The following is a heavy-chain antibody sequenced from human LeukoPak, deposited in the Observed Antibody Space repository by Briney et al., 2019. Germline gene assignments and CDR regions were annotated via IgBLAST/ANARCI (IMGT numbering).Heavy chain of an antibody. V-gene: IGHV1-8*01. CDR2: MNPNSGNT. J-gene: IGHJ4*02. Sequence: ASVKVSCXASGYTFTSYDINWVRRATGQGLEWMGWMNPNSGNTGYAQKFQGRVTMTRNTSISTAYMELSSLRSDDTAVYYCAGHYYYDSSGYSGDYWGQGTLVTVS. CDR3: AGHYYYDSSGYSGDY. D-gene: IGHD3-22*01. CDR1: GYTFTSYD.